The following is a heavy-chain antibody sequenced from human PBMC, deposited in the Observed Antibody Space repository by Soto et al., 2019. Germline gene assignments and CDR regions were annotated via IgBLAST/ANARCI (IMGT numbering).Heavy chain of an antibody. CDR3: ARRRYCGADCYSKYYYGMDV. J-gene: IGHJ6*02. CDR2: IIPVLGVT. Sequence: QVQLVQSGAEVKKPGSSVKVSCQASGSTFSSYTVSWVRQAPGQGLEWMGRIIPVLGVTNYAPKFKGRVTISADKSKXTXYXXLSSLRSGDTAVYYCARRRYCGADCYSKYYYGMDVWGRGTTVTVSS. D-gene: IGHD2-21*02. V-gene: IGHV1-69*02. CDR1: GSTFSSYT.